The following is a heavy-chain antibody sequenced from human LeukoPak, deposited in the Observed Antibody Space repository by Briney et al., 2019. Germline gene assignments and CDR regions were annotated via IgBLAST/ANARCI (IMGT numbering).Heavy chain of an antibody. CDR2: ISSSSSYI. CDR1: GFTFNTYS. J-gene: IGHJ4*02. D-gene: IGHD5-12*01. Sequence: PGGSLRLSCAASGFTFNTYSMNWVRQAPGKGLEWVSSISSSSSYIYYADSVKGRFTISRDNAKNSLYLQMNSLRAEDTAVYYCARGTDWVWLRWDFRVARYYFDYWGQGTLVTVSS. V-gene: IGHV3-21*01. CDR3: ARGTDWVWLRWDFRVARYYFDY.